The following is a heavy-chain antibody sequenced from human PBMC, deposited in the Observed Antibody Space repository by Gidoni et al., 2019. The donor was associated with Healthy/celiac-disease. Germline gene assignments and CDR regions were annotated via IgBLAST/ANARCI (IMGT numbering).Heavy chain of an antibody. CDR2: ISGSGGST. V-gene: IGHV3-23*01. J-gene: IGHJ4*02. Sequence: EVQLLESGGGLVQPGGSLRLSCAASGFTFSSYAMSWVRQAPGKGLEWVAAISGSGGSTYYADSVKGRFTISRDNSKNTLYLQMNSLRAEDTAVYYCAKDLVQRDYRGVVGYWGQGTLVTVSS. CDR3: AKDLVQRDYRGVVGY. CDR1: GFTFSSYA. D-gene: IGHD4-4*01.